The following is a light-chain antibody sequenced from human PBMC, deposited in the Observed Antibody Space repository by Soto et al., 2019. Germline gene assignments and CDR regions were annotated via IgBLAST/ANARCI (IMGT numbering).Light chain of an antibody. V-gene: IGLV2-8*01. Sequence: QSVLTQPPSASGSPGQSVTISCTGTSSDVGGYNFVSWYQQHPGKAPQLIIYEVTKRPSGVPDRFSGSKSGNTASLTVSGLQTEDEAAYYCSSYAATNNYVFGSGTQLTVL. CDR2: EVT. CDR3: SSYAATNNYV. CDR1: SSDVGGYNF. J-gene: IGLJ1*01.